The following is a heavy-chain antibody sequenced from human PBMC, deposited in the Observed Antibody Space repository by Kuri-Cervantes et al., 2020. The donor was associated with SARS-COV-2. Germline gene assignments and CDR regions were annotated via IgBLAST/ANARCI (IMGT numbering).Heavy chain of an antibody. V-gene: IGHV1-2*02. CDR2: INPNSGGT. D-gene: IGHD3-3*01. CDR3: ARTRADFGVVIIYYFDY. J-gene: IGHJ4*02. CDR1: GYTFTGYY. Sequence: ASVKVSCKASGYTFTGYYMHWVRQAPGQGLEWMGWINPNSGGTNYAQKLQGRVTMTRDTSISTAYMELSRLRSDDTAVYYCARTRADFGVVIIYYFDYWGQGTLVTVSS.